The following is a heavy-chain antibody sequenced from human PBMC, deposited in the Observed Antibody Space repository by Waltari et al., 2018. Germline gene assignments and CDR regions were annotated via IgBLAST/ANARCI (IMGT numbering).Heavy chain of an antibody. CDR3: ARGSSIGVVGLGY. J-gene: IGHJ4*02. CDR1: GFTFSPYS. Sequence: EVQLVESGGGLVKPGGSLRLSCVASGFTFSPYSMDWVRQSPGRGLEWVSYSSSSGTNIEYAASGKGRFTISRDNAKNSLYLQMNSLTVEDTAVYYCARGSSIGVVGLGYWGQGTLVTVSS. V-gene: IGHV3-48*01. CDR2: SSSSGTNI. D-gene: IGHD6-13*01.